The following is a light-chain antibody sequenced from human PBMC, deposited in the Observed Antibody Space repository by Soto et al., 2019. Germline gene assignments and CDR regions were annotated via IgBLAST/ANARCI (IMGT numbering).Light chain of an antibody. CDR1: QGISNY. J-gene: IGKJ5*01. V-gene: IGKV1-27*01. Sequence: DIQVTQSPSSLSASVGDRVTITCQASQGISNYLAWYQQKPGKVPKLPIYAASTLQSGVPSRFSGSGSGTDFTLTISSLQPEDVATYYCQKYNSDLITFGQGTRLEIK. CDR3: QKYNSDLIT. CDR2: AAS.